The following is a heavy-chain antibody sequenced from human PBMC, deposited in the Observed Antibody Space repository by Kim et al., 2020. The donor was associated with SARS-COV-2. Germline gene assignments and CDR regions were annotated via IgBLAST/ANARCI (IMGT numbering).Heavy chain of an antibody. CDR1: GGSISSSSYY. CDR3: AREGAGYSNYED. D-gene: IGHD4-4*01. J-gene: IGHJ4*02. Sequence: SETLSLTCTVSGGSISSSSYYWGWIRQPPGKGLEWIGSIYYSGSTYYNPSLKSRVTISVDTSKNQFSLKLSSVTAADTAVYYCAREGAGYSNYEDWGQGTLVTVSS. V-gene: IGHV4-39*07. CDR2: IYYSGST.